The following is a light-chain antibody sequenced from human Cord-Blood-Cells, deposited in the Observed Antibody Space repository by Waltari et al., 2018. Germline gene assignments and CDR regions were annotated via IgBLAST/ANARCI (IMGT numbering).Light chain of an antibody. CDR1: SSDVGGYNY. Sequence: QSALTQPASVSGSPGQSITISCTGPSSDVGGYNYLSWYQQHPGKAPKLMIYDVSNRPSGVSNRFSDSKSGNTASLTISGLQAEDEADYYCSSYTSSSTYVFGTGTKVTVL. CDR2: DVS. J-gene: IGLJ1*01. V-gene: IGLV2-14*01. CDR3: SSYTSSSTYV.